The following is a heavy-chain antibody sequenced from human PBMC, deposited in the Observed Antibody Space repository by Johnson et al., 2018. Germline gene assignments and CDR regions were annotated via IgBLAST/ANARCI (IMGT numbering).Heavy chain of an antibody. CDR3: ARDDRSTIGSVYGLDV. J-gene: IGHJ6*02. V-gene: IGHV3-53*01. CDR2: VYSSDNT. CDR1: GLSVSTNF. D-gene: IGHD5-24*01. Sequence: VQLVESGGGLIQXGESXRLXCVVSGLSVSTNFLSWVRQAPGTGLEWVSVVYSSDNTYYADSGRGRFTISREKSKNTLYLQMNSLRVEDTAVYYCARDDRSTIGSVYGLDVWGQGTTVTVSS.